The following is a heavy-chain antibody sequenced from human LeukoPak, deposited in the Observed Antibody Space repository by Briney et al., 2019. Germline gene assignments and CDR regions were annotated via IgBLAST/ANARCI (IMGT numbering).Heavy chain of an antibody. V-gene: IGHV4-39*07. CDR1: GGSISSSSYY. Sequence: PSETLSLTCTVSGGSISSSSYYWSWIRQPPGKGLEWIGEINHSGSTNYNPSLKSRVTISVDTSKNQFSLKLSSVTAADTAVYYCARRLARLWFGEFVGSWGQGTLVTVSS. CDR2: INHSGST. J-gene: IGHJ4*02. CDR3: ARRLARLWFGEFVGS. D-gene: IGHD3-10*01.